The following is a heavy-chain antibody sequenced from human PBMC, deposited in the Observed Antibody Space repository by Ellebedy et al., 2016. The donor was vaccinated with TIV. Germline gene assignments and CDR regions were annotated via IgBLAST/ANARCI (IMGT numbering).Heavy chain of an antibody. J-gene: IGHJ6*02. D-gene: IGHD4-17*01. Sequence: SVKVSCXASGGTFSSYAISWVRQAPGQGLEWMGGIIPIFGTANYAQKFQGRVTITADKSTSTAYMELSSLRSEDTAVYYCAGDAPTVTTSYYYYGMDVWGQGTTVTVSS. CDR1: GGTFSSYA. V-gene: IGHV1-69*06. CDR3: AGDAPTVTTSYYYYGMDV. CDR2: IIPIFGTA.